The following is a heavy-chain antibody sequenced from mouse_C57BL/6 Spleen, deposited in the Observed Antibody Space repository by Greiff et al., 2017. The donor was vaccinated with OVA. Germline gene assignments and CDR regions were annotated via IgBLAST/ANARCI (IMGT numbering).Heavy chain of an antibody. CDR2: IYPDSGGT. CDR1: GYTFTSYW. D-gene: IGHD2-3*01. J-gene: IGHJ3*01. CDR3: GRWTGYCAPWFAY. V-gene: IGHV1-72*01. Sequence: VQLQQSGAELVKPGASVTLSCKASGYTFTSYWMHWVKQRPGRGLEWIGRIYPDSGGTNYNEKFKSKATLTVDNPSSTPYIQLSSQTSEDSRVEYVGRWTGYCAPWFAYWGQGTLVTVSA.